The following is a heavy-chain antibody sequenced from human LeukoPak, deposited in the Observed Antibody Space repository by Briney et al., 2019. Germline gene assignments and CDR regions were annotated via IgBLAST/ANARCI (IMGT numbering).Heavy chain of an antibody. CDR1: GVSISSYY. CDR3: ARVVRVLRAFDI. J-gene: IGHJ3*02. CDR2: IYTSGNT. Sequence: SETLSLTCAVSGVSISSYYWSWIRQPAGKGLEWIGRIYTSGNTKYHPSLTSRVTISVDTSKNQFSLKLSSVTAADTAVYYCARVVRVLRAFDIWGQGTMVTVSS. D-gene: IGHD5-12*01. V-gene: IGHV4-4*07.